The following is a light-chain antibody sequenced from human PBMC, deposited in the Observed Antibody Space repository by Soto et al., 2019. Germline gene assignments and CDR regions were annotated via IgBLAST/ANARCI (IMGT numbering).Light chain of an antibody. CDR3: QQYGSSSLFT. CDR1: QSVRSYY. V-gene: IGKV3-20*01. CDR2: GAS. J-gene: IGKJ3*01. Sequence: EIILTQSPGTLSLSPGERATLSCRASQSVRSYYLAWYQQKPGQAPRLLIYGASSRATGIPDRFSGGGSGTDFTLTISRLEPEDFAVYYCQQYGSSSLFTFGPGTKVDI.